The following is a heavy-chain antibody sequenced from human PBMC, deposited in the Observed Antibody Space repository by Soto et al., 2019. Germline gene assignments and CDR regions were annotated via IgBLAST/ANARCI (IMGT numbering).Heavy chain of an antibody. CDR1: GGSFSGYY. Sequence: PEETLSLTCAVYGGSFSGYYWSWISQPPGKGLEWIGEINHSGSTNYNPSLKSRVTISVDTSKNQFSLKLSSVTAADTAVYYCARYGSGSYWEYYYYGMDVWGQGTTVTVSS. D-gene: IGHD3-10*01. CDR2: INHSGST. CDR3: ARYGSGSYWEYYYYGMDV. J-gene: IGHJ6*02. V-gene: IGHV4-34*01.